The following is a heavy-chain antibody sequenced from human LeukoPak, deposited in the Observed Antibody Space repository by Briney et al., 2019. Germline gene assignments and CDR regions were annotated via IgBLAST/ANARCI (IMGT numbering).Heavy chain of an antibody. V-gene: IGHV4-4*07. CDR1: GGSIGSYH. J-gene: IGHJ4*02. CDR3: ARDHAAAAGVFDY. CDR2: IYTSGST. Sequence: PSETLSLTCTVSGGSIGSYHWSWIRQPAGKGLEWIGRIYTSGSTNYNPSLKSRVTMSVDTSKNQFSLKLSSVTAADTAVYYCARDHAAAAGVFDYWGQGTLVTVSS. D-gene: IGHD6-13*01.